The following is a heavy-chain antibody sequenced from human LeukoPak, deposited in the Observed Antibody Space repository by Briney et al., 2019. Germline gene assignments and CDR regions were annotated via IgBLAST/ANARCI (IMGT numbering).Heavy chain of an antibody. CDR2: IYTSGST. V-gene: IGHV4-4*07. CDR3: ARDSSGSGSYYFDYYYMDV. D-gene: IGHD3-10*01. J-gene: IGHJ6*03. CDR1: GGSISSYY. Sequence: SETLSLTCTVSGGSISSYYWSWIRQPAGKGLEWFGRIYTSGSTNYNPSLKSRVTMSVDTSKNQFSLKLSSVTAADTAVYYCARDSSGSGSYYFDYYYMDVWGKGTTVTISS.